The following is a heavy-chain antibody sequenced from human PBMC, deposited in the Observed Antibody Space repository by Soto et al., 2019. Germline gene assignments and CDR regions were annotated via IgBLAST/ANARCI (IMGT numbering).Heavy chain of an antibody. D-gene: IGHD6-13*01. Sequence: GGSLRLSCAASGFTFSSYAMSWVRQAPGKGLEWVSAISGSGGSTYYADSVKGRFTISRDNSKNTLYLQMNSLRAEDTAVYYCAQEGRVPGIAAAGTEYVQHGGQCTRVTVSS. V-gene: IGHV3-23*01. CDR2: ISGSGGST. CDR3: AQEGRVPGIAAAGTEYVQH. J-gene: IGHJ1*01. CDR1: GFTFSSYA.